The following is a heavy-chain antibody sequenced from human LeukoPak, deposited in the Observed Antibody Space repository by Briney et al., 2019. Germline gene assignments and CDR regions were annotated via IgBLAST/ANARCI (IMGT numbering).Heavy chain of an antibody. V-gene: IGHV4-39*07. CDR2: IYYTGST. CDR1: GGSIASSSYY. J-gene: IGHJ3*02. D-gene: IGHD6-19*01. Sequence: SETLSLTCTVSGGSIASSSYYWVWIRQPPGKGLEWIGSIYYTGSTYYNPSLKSRVTISIDTSKSQFSLRLSSVTAADTAVYYCARDESSGSASDIWGQGTMVTVSS. CDR3: ARDESSGSASDI.